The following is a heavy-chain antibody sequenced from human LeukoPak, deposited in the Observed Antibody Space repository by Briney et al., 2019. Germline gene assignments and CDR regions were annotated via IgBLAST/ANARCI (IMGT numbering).Heavy chain of an antibody. CDR3: ARTVMVRGVIFDY. J-gene: IGHJ4*02. V-gene: IGHV1-69*06. D-gene: IGHD3-10*01. Sequence: ASVKVSCKASGGTFSSYAISWVRQAPGQGLEWMGGIIPIFGTANYAQKFQGRVTITADKSTSTAYMELSSLRSEDTAVYYCARTVMVRGVIFDYWGQGTLVTVSS. CDR2: IIPIFGTA. CDR1: GGTFSSYA.